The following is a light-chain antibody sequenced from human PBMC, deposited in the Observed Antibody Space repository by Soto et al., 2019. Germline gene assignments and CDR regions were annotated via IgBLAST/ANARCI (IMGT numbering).Light chain of an antibody. V-gene: IGLV2-14*01. J-gene: IGLJ1*01. CDR2: EVS. Sequence: QSVLTQPASVSGSPGQSITISCTGTSSDVGGYNYVSWYQQHPGKAPKLMIYEVSNRPSGVSNRFSGSMSGNTASLTISGLQAEDEADYYGSSYTRSSTLYVIGAGTKVTVL. CDR3: SSYTRSSTLYV. CDR1: SSDVGGYNY.